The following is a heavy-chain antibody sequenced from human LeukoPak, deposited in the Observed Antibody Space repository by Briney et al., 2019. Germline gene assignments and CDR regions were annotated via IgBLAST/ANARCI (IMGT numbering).Heavy chain of an antibody. CDR1: GGSFSGYY. D-gene: IGHD3-3*01. Sequence: SETLSLTCAVYGGSFSGYYWSWIRQPPGKGLEWIGEINHSGSTNYNPSLKSRVTISVDTSKNQFSLKLSSVTAADTAVYYCAGDGRITIPEGFDPWGQGTLVTVSS. CDR2: INHSGST. J-gene: IGHJ5*02. CDR3: AGDGRITIPEGFDP. V-gene: IGHV4-34*01.